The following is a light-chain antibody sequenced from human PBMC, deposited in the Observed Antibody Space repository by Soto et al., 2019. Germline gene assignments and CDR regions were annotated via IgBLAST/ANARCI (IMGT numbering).Light chain of an antibody. CDR1: SSDVGGYSY. J-gene: IGLJ2*01. CDR2: EVS. Sequence: QSVLTQPASVSGSPGQSITISCTGTSSDVGGYSYVSWYQQHPGKTPKLMIYEVSNRPSGVSHRFSGSKSGNTAPLTISGLQTEDEADYYCSSFSSITREVFGGGTKLTVL. V-gene: IGLV2-14*01. CDR3: SSFSSITREV.